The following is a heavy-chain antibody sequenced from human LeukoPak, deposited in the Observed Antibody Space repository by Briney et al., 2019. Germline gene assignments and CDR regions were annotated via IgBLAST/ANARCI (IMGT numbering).Heavy chain of an antibody. CDR1: GGSISSGGYY. Sequence: PSETLSLTCTVSGGSISSGGYYWSWIRQPPGKGLEWIGYIYCSGSTNYNPSLKSRVTISVDTSKNQFSLKLSSVTAADTAVYYCARSFVVDYYDSSGYSPMYYFDYWGQGTLVTVSS. D-gene: IGHD3-22*01. J-gene: IGHJ4*02. V-gene: IGHV4-61*08. CDR3: ARSFVVDYYDSSGYSPMYYFDY. CDR2: IYCSGST.